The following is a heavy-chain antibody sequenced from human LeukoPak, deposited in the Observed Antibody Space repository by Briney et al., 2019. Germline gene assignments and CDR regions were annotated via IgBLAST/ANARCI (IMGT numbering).Heavy chain of an antibody. CDR1: GGTFSSYA. V-gene: IGHV1-69*04. Sequence: ASVKVSCKASGGTFSSYAISWVRQAPGQGLEWMGRIIPILGIANYAQKFQGRVTITADKSTSTAYMELSSLRSEDTAVYYCASGEAHDAFDIWGQGTMVTVSS. CDR3: ASGEAHDAFDI. D-gene: IGHD3-10*01. CDR2: IIPILGIA. J-gene: IGHJ3*02.